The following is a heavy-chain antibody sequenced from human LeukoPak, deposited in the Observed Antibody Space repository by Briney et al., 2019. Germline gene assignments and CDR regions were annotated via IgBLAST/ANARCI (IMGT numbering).Heavy chain of an antibody. CDR2: IIPMFGTA. J-gene: IGHJ4*02. CDR1: GGTFSSYA. Sequence: SVKVSCKASGGTFSSYAISWVRQAPGQGLEWMGGIIPMFGTANYAQKFQGRVTITTEESTSTAYMELSSLGSEDTAMYYCARVFARGGEISGSYYYYWGQETLVTVSS. D-gene: IGHD1-26*01. V-gene: IGHV1-69*05. CDR3: ARVFARGGEISGSYYYY.